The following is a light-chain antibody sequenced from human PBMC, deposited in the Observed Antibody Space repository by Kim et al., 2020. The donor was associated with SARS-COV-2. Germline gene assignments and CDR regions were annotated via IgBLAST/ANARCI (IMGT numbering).Light chain of an antibody. Sequence: SVGDRVPIACRASQSIVKRLNWYQQRPGKAPKLLIYAASTLQSGVPSRFSGTGSGTDFALTISSLQPEDFATYYCQQSYTTPWLSFGGGAKVDIK. J-gene: IGKJ4*01. CDR1: QSIVKR. V-gene: IGKV1-39*01. CDR2: AAS. CDR3: QQSYTTPWLS.